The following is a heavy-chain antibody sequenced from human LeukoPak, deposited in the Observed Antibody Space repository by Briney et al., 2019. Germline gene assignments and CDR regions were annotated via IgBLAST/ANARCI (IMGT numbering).Heavy chain of an antibody. CDR2: IYHSGST. V-gene: IGHV4-30-2*01. D-gene: IGHD3-22*01. CDR1: GGSISSGGYY. CDR3: ARDAPDSSFDY. Sequence: PSETLSLTCTVSGGSISSGGYYWSWIRQHPGKGLEWIGYIYHSGSTYYNPSLKSRVTISVDRSKNQFSLKLSSVTAADTAVYYCARDAPDSSFDYWGQGTLVTVSS. J-gene: IGHJ4*02.